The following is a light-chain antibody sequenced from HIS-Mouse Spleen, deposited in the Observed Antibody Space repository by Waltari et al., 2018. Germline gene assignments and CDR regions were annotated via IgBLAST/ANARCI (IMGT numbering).Light chain of an antibody. CDR2: RNN. CDR1: SSNIGSNY. Sequence: QSVLTQPPSASGTPGQRVTISCSGSSSNIGSNYVYWYQQPPGTAPKLLIYRNNQRPSGVPDRFSGSKSGTSAFLAISGLRSEDEADYYCAAWDDSLSGPVFGGGTKLTVL. J-gene: IGLJ3*02. CDR3: AAWDDSLSGPV. V-gene: IGLV1-47*01.